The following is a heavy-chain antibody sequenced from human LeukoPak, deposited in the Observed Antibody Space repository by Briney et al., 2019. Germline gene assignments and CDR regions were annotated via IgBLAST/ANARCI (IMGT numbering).Heavy chain of an antibody. V-gene: IGHV3-21*01. CDR1: GYSFTNYW. D-gene: IGHD1-14*01. CDR3: ARADSGIDY. J-gene: IGHJ4*02. Sequence: GESLKISCKGSGYSFTNYWINWVRQAPGKGLEWVSSISSSSSYIYHADSVKGRFTISRDNAKNSLYLQMNSLRAEDTAVYYCARADSGIDYWGQGTLVTVSS. CDR2: ISSSSSYI.